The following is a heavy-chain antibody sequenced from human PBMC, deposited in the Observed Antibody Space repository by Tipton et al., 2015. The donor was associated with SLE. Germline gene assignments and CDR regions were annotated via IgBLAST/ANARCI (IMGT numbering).Heavy chain of an antibody. CDR1: GESVSSESAA. Sequence: GLVKPSQTLSLTCAISGESVSSESAAWNWIRHSPSRGLEWLGRAYYRSKWSFDYGPSVIGRMTINPDTSKNQFSVHLKSVTPEDTAVYYCARSPSGVGASFRALDTWGQGTMVTVSS. V-gene: IGHV6-1*01. CDR3: ARSPSGVGASFRALDT. D-gene: IGHD1-26*01. CDR2: AYYRSKWSF. J-gene: IGHJ3*02.